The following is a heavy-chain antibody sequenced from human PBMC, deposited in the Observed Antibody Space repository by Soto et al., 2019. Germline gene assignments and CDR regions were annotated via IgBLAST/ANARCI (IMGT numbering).Heavy chain of an antibody. CDR3: ARPYSNRWSIFYGMDV. D-gene: IGHD6-13*01. Sequence: EVQLVESGGRLVQPGGSLRLSCAASGFTFSTYSMNWVRQAPGKGLEWISYISSSSDIIYYADSVKGRFNISRDNAKNSLFLQMSSLRDEDTAVYYCARPYSNRWSIFYGMDVWGQGTTVTVSS. CDR2: ISSSSDII. J-gene: IGHJ6*02. V-gene: IGHV3-48*02. CDR1: GFTFSTYS.